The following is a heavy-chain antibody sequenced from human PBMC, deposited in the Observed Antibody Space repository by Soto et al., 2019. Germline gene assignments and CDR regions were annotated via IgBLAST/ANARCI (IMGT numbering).Heavy chain of an antibody. V-gene: IGHV3-21*01. Sequence: EVQLVESGGGLVKPGGSLRLSCAASGFTFSSYSMNWVRQAPGKGLEWVSSISSSSSYIYYADSVKGRFTISRDNAKNSLYLQMNSLRAEDTAVYYCARDRRGYDILTGYYRGAFDIWGQGTMVTVSS. J-gene: IGHJ3*02. D-gene: IGHD3-9*01. CDR2: ISSSSSYI. CDR1: GFTFSSYS. CDR3: ARDRRGYDILTGYYRGAFDI.